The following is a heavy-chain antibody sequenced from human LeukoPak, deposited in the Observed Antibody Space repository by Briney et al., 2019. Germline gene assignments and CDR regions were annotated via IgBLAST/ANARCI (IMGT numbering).Heavy chain of an antibody. D-gene: IGHD3-10*01. CDR2: IYYSGST. J-gene: IGHJ4*02. CDR3: ARDFGV. Sequence: SETLSLTCAVYGGSFSGYYWSWIRQPPGKGLEWIGSIYYSGSTYYNPSLKSRVTISVDTSKNQFSLKLSSVTAADTAVYYCARDFGVWGQGTLVTVSS. V-gene: IGHV4-34*01. CDR1: GGSFSGYY.